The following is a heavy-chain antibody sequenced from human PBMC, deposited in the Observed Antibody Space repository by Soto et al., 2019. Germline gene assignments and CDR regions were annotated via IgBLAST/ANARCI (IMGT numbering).Heavy chain of an antibody. J-gene: IGHJ4*02. CDR2: TYYRSYWYN. Sequence: SQTLSLTCAISGDSVSGNSVAWNWIRQSPSRGLEWLGRTYYRSYWYNDYALSVKTRITINPDTSKNQFSLQLSSVTPEDTAVYYCARDSTDWFFDYWGQGTLVTVS. V-gene: IGHV6-1*01. CDR3: ARDSTDWFFDY. D-gene: IGHD3-9*01. CDR1: GDSVSGNSVA.